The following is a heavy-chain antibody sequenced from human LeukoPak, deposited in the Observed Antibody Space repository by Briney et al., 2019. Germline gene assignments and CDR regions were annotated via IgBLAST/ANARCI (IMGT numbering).Heavy chain of an antibody. D-gene: IGHD1-26*01. V-gene: IGHV3-64D*09. Sequence: TGGSLRLSCAASGFTFSTYAMHWVRQAPGKGLEYVSAISSNGGSTYYADSVKGRFTISRDNSKNTLYLQMSSLRAEDTAVYYCVSSIVGATHAFDIWGQGTMVTVSS. CDR1: GFTFSTYA. CDR3: VSSIVGATHAFDI. CDR2: ISSNGGST. J-gene: IGHJ3*02.